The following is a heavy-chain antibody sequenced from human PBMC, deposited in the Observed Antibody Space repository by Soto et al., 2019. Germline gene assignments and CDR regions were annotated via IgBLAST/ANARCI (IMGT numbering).Heavy chain of an antibody. CDR2: FRTGGDDGTT. CDR3: AKKVNSGPGSQYFDY. Sequence: GGSLRLSCAASGFTFSTYSMSWVRQAPGKGLEWVSGFRTGGDDGTTYYADSVKGRFTISRDNSKNTMFLQMNSLRVEDTAIYYCAKKVNSGPGSQYFDYWGQGTLVTVSS. CDR1: GFTFSTYS. D-gene: IGHD3-10*01. V-gene: IGHV3-23*01. J-gene: IGHJ4*02.